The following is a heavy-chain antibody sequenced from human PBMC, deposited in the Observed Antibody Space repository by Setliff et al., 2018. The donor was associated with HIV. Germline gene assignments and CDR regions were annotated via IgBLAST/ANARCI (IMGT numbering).Heavy chain of an antibody. CDR1: GYTFTSFG. V-gene: IGHV1-8*01. D-gene: IGHD3-10*01. CDR2: VNPKSDNS. Sequence: ASVKVSCKASGYTFTSFGISWVRQASGQRLEWMGWVNPKSDNSGLAQKFQGRVFLTSNASLNTTYMYLNGLTSDDTATYYCARRIKDNDNYNIPCESWGQGTLVTVSS. CDR3: ARRIKDNDNYNIPCES. J-gene: IGHJ5*01.